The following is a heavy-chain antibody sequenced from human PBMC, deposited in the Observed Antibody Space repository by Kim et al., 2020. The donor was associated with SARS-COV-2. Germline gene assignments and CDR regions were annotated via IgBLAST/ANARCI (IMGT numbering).Heavy chain of an antibody. CDR2: ISGGADST. D-gene: IGHD3-9*01. J-gene: IGHJ4*02. CDR3: AKGPLLYFDWSHHFDY. CDR1: GFTFTSYA. Sequence: GGSLRLSCAASGFTFTSYAMSWVRQAPGKGLEWVSTISGGADSTYHADSVRGRFIISRDNSENTLYLQMKSLRAEDTAVYYCAKGPLLYFDWSHHFDYWGQGTLVTVSS. V-gene: IGHV3-23*01.